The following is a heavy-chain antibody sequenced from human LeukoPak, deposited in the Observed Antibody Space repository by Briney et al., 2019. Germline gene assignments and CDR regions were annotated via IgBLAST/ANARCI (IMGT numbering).Heavy chain of an antibody. Sequence: ASVKVSCKASGYTFTSCDINWVRQATGQGLEWMGWMNPNSGNTGYAQKFQGRVTITRNTSISTAYMELSSLRSEDTAVYYCARQAEDFWSGYYSVSSRDYYYYYMDVWGKGTTVTVSS. D-gene: IGHD3-3*01. V-gene: IGHV1-8*02. CDR1: GYTFTSCD. J-gene: IGHJ6*03. CDR2: MNPNSGNT. CDR3: ARQAEDFWSGYYSVSSRDYYYYYMDV.